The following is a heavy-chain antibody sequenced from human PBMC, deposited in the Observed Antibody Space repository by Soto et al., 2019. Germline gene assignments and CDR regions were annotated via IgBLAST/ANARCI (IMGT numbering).Heavy chain of an antibody. CDR1: GGSFSGYY. CDR2: INHSGST. D-gene: IGHD3-10*01. Sequence: SESLSLTWAVDGGSFSGYYWGWIRQPPGKGREWIGEINHSGSTNYNPSLKSRVTISVDTSKNQFSLKRSSVTAAETAVYNGGRGTHITMVRGVTATSTTRYCLDVWGPGTTVTLFS. J-gene: IGHJ6*02. CDR3: GRGTHITMVRGVTATSTTRYCLDV. V-gene: IGHV4-34*01.